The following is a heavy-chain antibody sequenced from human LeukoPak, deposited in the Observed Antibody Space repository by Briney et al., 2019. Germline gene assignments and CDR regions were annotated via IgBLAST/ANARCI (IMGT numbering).Heavy chain of an antibody. CDR2: ISGRDSNT. D-gene: IGHD2-2*01. CDR1: GFTFSYYA. Sequence: GGSLRLSCAASGFTFSYYAMAWVRQAPGKGLEWVSTISGRDSNTYYADSVKGRFTISRDDSKDTLHLQMNSLKAEDTAVCYCAKVQTDVPAASYYYYFGLDVWGQGTMVTVSS. J-gene: IGHJ6*02. CDR3: AKVQTDVPAASYYYYFGLDV. V-gene: IGHV3-23*01.